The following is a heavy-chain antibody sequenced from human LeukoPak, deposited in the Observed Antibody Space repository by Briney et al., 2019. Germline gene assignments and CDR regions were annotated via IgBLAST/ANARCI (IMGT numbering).Heavy chain of an antibody. D-gene: IGHD3-9*01. J-gene: IGHJ3*02. V-gene: IGHV1-2*02. CDR1: GYIFTVYY. Sequence: EASVTVSCTASGYIFTVYYIHWVRQAPGQGPEWMGWINPKSGGTKYEQKFKGRVSMIRDTSITTSYMELVWLRSDDTTGYYCARALYNGFDWTAPVMWGHGTLVTVSS. CDR3: ARALYNGFDWTAPVM. CDR2: INPKSGGT.